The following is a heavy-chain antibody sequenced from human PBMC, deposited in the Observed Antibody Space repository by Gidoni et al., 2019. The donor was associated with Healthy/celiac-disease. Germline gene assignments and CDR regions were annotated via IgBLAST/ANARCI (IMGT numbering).Heavy chain of an antibody. CDR2: IYPCASDT. Sequence: EVQLVQSGAGVKRPGESRKISGKGSGKSLTITWFGWVRQMPGKGLEWMGIIYPCASDTRYSPSFQGQVTISADKSISTAYLQWSSLKASDTAMYYCARVPPYSNNAYYYYGMDVWGQGTTVTVSS. D-gene: IGHD4-4*01. V-gene: IGHV5-51*01. J-gene: IGHJ6*02. CDR1: GKSLTITW. CDR3: ARVPPYSNNAYYYYGMDV.